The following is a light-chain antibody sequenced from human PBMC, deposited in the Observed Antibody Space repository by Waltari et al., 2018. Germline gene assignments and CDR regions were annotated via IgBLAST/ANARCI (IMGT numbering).Light chain of an antibody. Sequence: QSVLTQPPSVSGAPGQRVTISCTGRSSNIGAGYDVPWYQQLPGTAPKLLIYGNSNRPSGVPDRFSGSKSGTSASLAITGLQAEDEADYYCQSYDSSLSGSVVGGGTKLTVL. V-gene: IGLV1-40*01. CDR1: SSNIGAGYD. CDR3: QSYDSSLSGSV. J-gene: IGLJ2*01. CDR2: GNS.